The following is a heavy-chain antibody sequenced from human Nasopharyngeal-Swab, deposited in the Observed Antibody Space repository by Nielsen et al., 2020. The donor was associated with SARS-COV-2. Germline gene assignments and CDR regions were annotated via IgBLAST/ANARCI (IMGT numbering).Heavy chain of an antibody. Sequence: GGSLRLSCAASGFTFSSYSMNWVRQAPGKRLEWVARINEDGSEKWYVDLMRGRFTISRDNAENSLYLLMNNLRADDTALYYCARGSSDVFGPGVDHWGQGTPVTVSS. V-gene: IGHV3-7*05. J-gene: IGHJ4*02. D-gene: IGHD7-27*01. CDR1: GFTFSSYS. CDR2: INEDGSEK. CDR3: ARGSSDVFGPGVDH.